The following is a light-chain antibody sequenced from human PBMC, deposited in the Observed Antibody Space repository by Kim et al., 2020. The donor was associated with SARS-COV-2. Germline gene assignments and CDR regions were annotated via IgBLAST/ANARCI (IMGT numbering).Light chain of an antibody. Sequence: QSVLTQPPSVSAAPGQKVTFSCSGSSSNIGNNLVSWYQQLPGTAPKLLIFDNNKRPSGIPDRFSGSKSGTSATLGITGLQTGDEADYYCGTWDNSLRAGVFGGGTKLTVL. CDR1: SSNIGNNL. V-gene: IGLV1-51*01. CDR3: GTWDNSLRAGV. J-gene: IGLJ3*02. CDR2: DNN.